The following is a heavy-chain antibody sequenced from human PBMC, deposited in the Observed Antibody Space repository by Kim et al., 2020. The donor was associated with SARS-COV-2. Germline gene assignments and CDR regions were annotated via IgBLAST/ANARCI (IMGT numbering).Heavy chain of an antibody. CDR3: ARPTPGYSSSWYYFDY. CDR2: ISYDGSNK. D-gene: IGHD6-13*01. V-gene: IGHV3-33*05. J-gene: IGHJ4*02. Sequence: GGSLRLSCAASGFTFSSYGMHWVRQAPGKGLEWVAVISYDGSNKYYADSVKGRFTISRDNSKNTLYLQMNSLRAEDTAVYYCARPTPGYSSSWYYFDYWGQGTLVTVSS. CDR1: GFTFSSYG.